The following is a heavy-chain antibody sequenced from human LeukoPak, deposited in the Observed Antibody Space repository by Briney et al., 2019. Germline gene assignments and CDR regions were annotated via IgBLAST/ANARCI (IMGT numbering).Heavy chain of an antibody. J-gene: IGHJ4*02. CDR3: AKVSFDGGVIPYFDS. D-gene: IGHD3-10*01. V-gene: IGHV3-23*01. Sequence: GGSLRLSSEASGFSFSKYAMTRVRRAPGKGLEWVSGMSSSGVSPDYADSVRGRFTISRDNSKDTLILHMDSLRVEDTAIYYCAKVSFDGGVIPYFDSWGQGTVTTVSS. CDR1: GFSFSKYA. CDR2: MSSSGVSP.